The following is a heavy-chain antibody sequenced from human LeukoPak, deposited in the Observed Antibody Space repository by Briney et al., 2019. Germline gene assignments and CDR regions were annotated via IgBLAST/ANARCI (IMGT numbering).Heavy chain of an antibody. Sequence: PGGSLRLSCATSGFTFSHYGMHWVRQAPGKGLEWMAVIWNDGTDKYYGDSVKGRFTISRDNSKNTVYLQMNSLRVEDTAVYYCAKDAQRGFDFSNSLESWGQGTLVTVSS. CDR1: GFTFSHYG. V-gene: IGHV3-33*06. CDR3: AKDAQRGFDFSNSLES. J-gene: IGHJ4*02. CDR2: IWNDGTDK. D-gene: IGHD4-11*01.